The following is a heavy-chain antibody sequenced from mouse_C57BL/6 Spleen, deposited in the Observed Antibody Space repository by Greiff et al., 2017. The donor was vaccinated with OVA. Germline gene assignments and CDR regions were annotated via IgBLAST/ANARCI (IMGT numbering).Heavy chain of an antibody. D-gene: IGHD2-4*01. J-gene: IGHJ4*01. CDR1: GLSFNTYA. Sequence: EVHLVESGGGLVQPKGSLKLSCAASGLSFNTYAMNWVRQAPGKGLEWVARIRSKSNNYATYYADSVKDRFTISRDDSESMLYLQMNNLKTEDTAMYYCVRHEGYDYNYAMDYWGQGTSVTVSS. V-gene: IGHV10-1*01. CDR2: IRSKSNNYAT. CDR3: VRHEGYDYNYAMDY.